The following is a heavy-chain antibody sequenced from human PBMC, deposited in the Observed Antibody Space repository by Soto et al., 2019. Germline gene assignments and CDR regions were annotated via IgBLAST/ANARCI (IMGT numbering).Heavy chain of an antibody. CDR2: SNAINGDT. D-gene: IGHD2-21*02. CDR3: ARIGGYFFPCDG. CDR1: GYTFGRDG. J-gene: IGHJ4*02. V-gene: IGHV1-3*01. Sequence: QVHLVQSGAEVKTPGASVKVSCKGSGYTFGRDGMHWVRQAPGQGLEWLAWSNAINGDTKYSQRFQGRLTVTRDTAANTAYLELSSLRFGDTAVYYCARIGGYFFPCDGWGQGTLVTVSS.